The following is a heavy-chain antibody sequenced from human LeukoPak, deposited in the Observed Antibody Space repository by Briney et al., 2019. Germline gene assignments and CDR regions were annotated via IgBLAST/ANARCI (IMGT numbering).Heavy chain of an antibody. V-gene: IGHV1-69*01. CDR1: GDTFSTLA. CDR2: IIPVFGVG. Sequence: SVKVSCKSSGDTFSTLAIIWVRQAPGQGPEWMGWIIPVFGVGNYADKFQDRVTLTADESTSTVYMELSSLRSEDTAVYYCARPSQYHGRKWNDHYKYTDVWGKGTTVIVSS. J-gene: IGHJ6*03. CDR3: ARPSQYHGRKWNDHYKYTDV. D-gene: IGHD1-1*01.